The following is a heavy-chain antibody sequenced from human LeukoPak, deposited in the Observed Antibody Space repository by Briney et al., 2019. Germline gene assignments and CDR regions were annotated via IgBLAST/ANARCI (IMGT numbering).Heavy chain of an antibody. V-gene: IGHV4-59*08. Sequence: SETLSLTCTVSGGSISSYYWSWIRQPPGKGLEWIGYIYFSGSTNYNPSLKSRDTISVDTSKNQFSLKLSSVTAADTAVYYCAGHRSGSYAFDIWGQGTMVTVSS. J-gene: IGHJ3*02. D-gene: IGHD1-26*01. CDR2: IYFSGST. CDR1: GGSISSYY. CDR3: AGHRSGSYAFDI.